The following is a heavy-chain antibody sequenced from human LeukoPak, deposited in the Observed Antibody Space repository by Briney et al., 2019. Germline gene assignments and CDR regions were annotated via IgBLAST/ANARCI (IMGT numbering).Heavy chain of an antibody. CDR3: ARNENSGWGYFDY. CDR2: IGGSNGIT. D-gene: IGHD5-12*01. CDR1: RFTFNSYA. Sequence: GGSLRLSCVASRFTFNSYAMSWVRQAPGKGLEWVSVIGGSNGITFYVGSVKGRFTISRDNSKDTLYLQMNSLRAEDTAVYYCARNENSGWGYFDYWGQGTLVTVSS. J-gene: IGHJ4*02. V-gene: IGHV3-23*01.